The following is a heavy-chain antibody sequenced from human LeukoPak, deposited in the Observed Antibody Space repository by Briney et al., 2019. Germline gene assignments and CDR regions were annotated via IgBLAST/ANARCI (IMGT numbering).Heavy chain of an antibody. CDR3: ARQPGAGWFDP. V-gene: IGHV5-51*01. J-gene: IGHJ5*02. CDR2: INPGDSDT. D-gene: IGHD3-10*01. Sequence: GEPLKISCQASGYSFTSSWIGWARQMPGKGLEWMAIINPGDSDTRYSPSFQGQVTISADKSISTVYLQWGSLKASDTAMYYCARQPGAGWFDPWGQGTLVTVSS. CDR1: GYSFTSSW.